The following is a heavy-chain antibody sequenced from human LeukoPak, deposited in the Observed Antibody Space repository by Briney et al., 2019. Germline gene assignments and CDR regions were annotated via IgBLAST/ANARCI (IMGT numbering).Heavy chain of an antibody. CDR2: IYYSGST. J-gene: IGHJ4*02. V-gene: IGHV4-59*01. D-gene: IGHD5-24*01. Sequence: PSETLSLTCTVSGGSISSYYWSWIRQPSGKGLEWIGYIYYSGSTNYNPSLKSRVTISVDTSKNQFSLKLSSVAAADTAVYYCTRAPDDYVDYWGQGTLVTVSS. CDR1: GGSISSYY. CDR3: TRAPDDYVDY.